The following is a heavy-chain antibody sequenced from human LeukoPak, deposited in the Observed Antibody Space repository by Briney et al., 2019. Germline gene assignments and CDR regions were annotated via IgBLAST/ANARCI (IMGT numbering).Heavy chain of an antibody. Sequence: GGSLRLSCAASGFTFSSSAMSWVRQVPGKGLEWVSGISASGSSTYYADSLRGRFTISRDNSKNTLYVQMNRLRDEDTAVDYCAKDHRWESPHYLDSWGQGTLVTVSS. CDR1: GFTFSSSA. CDR2: ISASGSST. D-gene: IGHD1-26*01. V-gene: IGHV3-23*01. J-gene: IGHJ4*02. CDR3: AKDHRWESPHYLDS.